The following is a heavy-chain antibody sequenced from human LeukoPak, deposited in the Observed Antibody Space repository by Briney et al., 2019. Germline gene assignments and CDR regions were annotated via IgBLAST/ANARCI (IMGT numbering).Heavy chain of an antibody. Sequence: SETLSLTCAVYGGSFSGYYWSWIRQPPGKGLEWIGEINHSGSTNYNPSLKSRVTISVDTSKNQFSLKLSSVTAADTAVYYCVLTIFGVVTLDYWGQGTLVTVSS. V-gene: IGHV4-34*01. CDR2: INHSGST. CDR3: VLTIFGVVTLDY. J-gene: IGHJ4*02. CDR1: GGSFSGYY. D-gene: IGHD3-3*01.